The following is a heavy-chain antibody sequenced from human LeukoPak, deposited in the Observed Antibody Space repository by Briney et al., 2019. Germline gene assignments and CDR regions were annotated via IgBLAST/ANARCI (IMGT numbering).Heavy chain of an antibody. CDR1: GFTFSSYW. CDR2: VNGDGSST. CDR3: AKSIAVAGAMRDNWFDP. Sequence: GGSLRLSCAASGFTFSSYWMHWVRQAPGKGLVWVSRVNGDGSSTTYADSVKGRFTISRDNVENTLYLQMNNLRVEYTAVYYCAKSIAVAGAMRDNWFDPWGQGTLVTVSS. J-gene: IGHJ5*02. D-gene: IGHD6-19*01. V-gene: IGHV3-74*01.